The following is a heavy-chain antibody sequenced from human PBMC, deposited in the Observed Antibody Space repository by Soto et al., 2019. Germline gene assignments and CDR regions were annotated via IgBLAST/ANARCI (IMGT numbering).Heavy chain of an antibody. Sequence: SVKVSCKASGGTFSSYAISWVRQAPGQGLEWMGGIIPIFGTTNYAQKFQGRVTITADESTSTAYMELSSLRSEDTAVYYCARDSCSGGSCYNFDYWGQGTLVTVSS. D-gene: IGHD2-15*01. J-gene: IGHJ4*02. CDR2: IIPIFGTT. CDR1: GGTFSSYA. CDR3: ARDSCSGGSCYNFDY. V-gene: IGHV1-69*13.